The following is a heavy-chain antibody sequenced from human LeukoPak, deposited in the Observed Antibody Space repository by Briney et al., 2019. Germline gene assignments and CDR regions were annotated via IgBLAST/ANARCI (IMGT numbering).Heavy chain of an antibody. CDR2: ISAYNGNT. CDR1: GYTFTSYG. V-gene: IGHV1-18*01. J-gene: IGHJ5*02. CDR3: ARWMGDYGDYDPGWFDP. Sequence: GASVKVSCKASGYTFTSYGISWVRQAPGQGLEWMGWISAYNGNTNYAQKLQGRVTMTTDTSTSTAYMELRSLRSDDTAVYYCARWMGDYGDYDPGWFDPWGQGTLVTVSS. D-gene: IGHD4-17*01.